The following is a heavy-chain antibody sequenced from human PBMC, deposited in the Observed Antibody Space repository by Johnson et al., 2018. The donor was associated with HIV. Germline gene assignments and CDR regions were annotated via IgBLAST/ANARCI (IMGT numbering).Heavy chain of an antibody. CDR2: IKQDGAEI. J-gene: IGHJ3*01. Sequence: VQLVESGGGLVQPGGSLRLSCEASGFTFSSYWMSWVRQAPGKGLEWVANIKQDGAEICYVDSVKGRFTISRDNAKNSLSLQLNNRRVEDTAVYYCARQPWDAFDVWGRGTMVTVSS. CDR3: ARQPWDAFDV. V-gene: IGHV3-7*05. CDR1: GFTFSSYW.